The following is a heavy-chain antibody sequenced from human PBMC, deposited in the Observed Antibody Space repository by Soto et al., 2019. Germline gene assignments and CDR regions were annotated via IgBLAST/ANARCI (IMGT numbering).Heavy chain of an antibody. CDR1: GYTFTSYG. CDR3: ARSHVDIVATTPYYFDY. D-gene: IGHD5-12*01. CDR2: ISAYNGNT. J-gene: IGHJ4*02. Sequence: GASVKVSCKASGYTFTSYGISWVRQAPGQGLEWMGWISAYNGNTNYAQKLQGRVTMTTDTSTSTAYMELRSLRSDDTAVYYCARSHVDIVATTPYYFDYWGQGTLVTVSS. V-gene: IGHV1-18*01.